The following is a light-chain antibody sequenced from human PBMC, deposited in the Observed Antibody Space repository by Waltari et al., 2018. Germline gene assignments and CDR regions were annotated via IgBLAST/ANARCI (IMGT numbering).Light chain of an antibody. CDR1: NSDIGTYNY. J-gene: IGLJ2*01. CDR3: SSYAGSNTLV. CDR2: EVT. Sequence: QSALTQPPSASGSPGQSVTISCSGTNSDIGTYNYVSWFQQHPGRAPKLLIYEVTKVPSGGPDRFSGSNSDNRASLTVSGLQADDEAVYHCSSYAGSNTLVFGGGTRLTVL. V-gene: IGLV2-8*01.